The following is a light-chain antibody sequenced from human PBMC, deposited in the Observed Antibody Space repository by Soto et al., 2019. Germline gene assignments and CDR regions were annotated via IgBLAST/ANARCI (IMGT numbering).Light chain of an antibody. CDR1: SSDVGSYDY. CDR3: CAYSTSGTHV. J-gene: IGLJ1*01. V-gene: IGLV2-14*03. CDR2: DVN. Sequence: QSLLTQPASVSGPPAQSITFFYTGTSSDVGSYDYVSWHQQHPGKAPKLIIYDVNNRPSGVPSRFSGSKSGNTASLIISGLQTEDEADYYCCAYSTSGTHVFGTGTKVTVL.